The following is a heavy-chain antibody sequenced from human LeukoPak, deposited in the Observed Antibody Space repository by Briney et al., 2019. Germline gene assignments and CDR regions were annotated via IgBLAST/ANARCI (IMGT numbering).Heavy chain of an antibody. CDR1: GYTFTSYG. Sequence: GASVKVSCKAAGYTFTSYGISWVRQAPGQGLEWMGWISAFNGNTNYAQKLQGRVTMPTDTSTSTAYMELRSLRSDDTAVYYCARDSGGIRFLEWLPNYYYYYMDVWGKGTTVTVSS. V-gene: IGHV1-18*01. CDR3: ARDSGGIRFLEWLPNYYYYYMDV. J-gene: IGHJ6*03. CDR2: ISAFNGNT. D-gene: IGHD3-3*01.